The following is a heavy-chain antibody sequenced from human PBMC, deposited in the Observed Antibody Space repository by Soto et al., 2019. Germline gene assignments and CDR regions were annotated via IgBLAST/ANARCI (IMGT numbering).Heavy chain of an antibody. CDR1: GFSLSTSGVG. D-gene: IGHD3-22*01. J-gene: IGHJ3*02. Sequence: SGPTLVNPTQTLTLTCTFSGFSLSTSGVGVGWIRQPPGKALEWLALIYWDNDKRYSPSLKSRLTITKDTSKNQVVLTMTNMDPVDTATYYCAHRRDDGSSLWNCGTFDIWGQGTMVTVSS. CDR2: IYWDNDK. V-gene: IGHV2-5*02. CDR3: AHRRDDGSSLWNCGTFDI.